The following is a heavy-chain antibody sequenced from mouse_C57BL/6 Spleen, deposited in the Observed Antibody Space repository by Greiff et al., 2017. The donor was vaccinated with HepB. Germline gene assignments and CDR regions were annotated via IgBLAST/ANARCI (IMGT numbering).Heavy chain of an antibody. D-gene: IGHD1-1*01. CDR3: ARSPYYCEDAMDY. J-gene: IGHJ4*01. CDR2: INPSTGGT. Sequence: VQLQQSGPELVKPGASVKISCKASGYSFTGYYMNWVKQSPEKSLEWIGEINPSTGGTTYNQKFKAKATLTVDKSSSTAYMQLKSLTSEDSAVYYGARSPYYCEDAMDYWGQGTSLTVSS. CDR1: GYSFTGYY. V-gene: IGHV1-42*01.